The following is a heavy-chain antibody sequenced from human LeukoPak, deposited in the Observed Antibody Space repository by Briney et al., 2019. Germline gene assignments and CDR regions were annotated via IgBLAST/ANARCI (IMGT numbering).Heavy chain of an antibody. J-gene: IGHJ5*02. D-gene: IGHD2-2*02. V-gene: IGHV3-11*04. CDR3: ARVRRDLGYCSSTSCYKYWFDP. CDR1: GFTFSDYY. Sequence: KPGGSLRLSCTASGFTFSDYYMSWIRQAPGKGLEWVSYISSSGSTIYYADSVKGRFTISRDNAKNSLHLQMNSLRAEDTAVYYCARVRRDLGYCSSTSCYKYWFDPWGQGTLVTVSS. CDR2: ISSSGSTI.